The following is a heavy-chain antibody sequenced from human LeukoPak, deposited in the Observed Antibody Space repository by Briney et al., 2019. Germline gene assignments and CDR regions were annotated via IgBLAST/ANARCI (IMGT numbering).Heavy chain of an antibody. CDR2: ISAYNGNT. CDR3: ARNPPLDYYDSSGYLGYFDY. CDR1: GYTFTSYG. V-gene: IGHV1-18*01. Sequence: ASVKVSCKASGYTFTSYGISWVRQAPGQGLEWMGWISAYNGNTNYAQKFQGRVTITADESTSTAYMELSSLRSEDTAVYYCARNPPLDYYDSSGYLGYFDYWGQGTLVTVSS. J-gene: IGHJ4*02. D-gene: IGHD3-22*01.